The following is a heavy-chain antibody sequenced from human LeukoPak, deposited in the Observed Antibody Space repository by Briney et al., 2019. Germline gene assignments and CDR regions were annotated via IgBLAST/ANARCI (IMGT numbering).Heavy chain of an antibody. CDR1: GFTFSSYG. CDR2: VWYDGSNK. D-gene: IGHD3-16*01. J-gene: IGHJ4*02. Sequence: GRSLRLSCAASGFTFSSYGMHWVRQAPGKGLEWVAVVWYDGSNKYYADSVRGRFTISRDNSKNTLYLQMNSLRAEDTAVYYCARDSPEPTDLPWGSPDYWGQGTLVTVSS. CDR3: ARDSPEPTDLPWGSPDY. V-gene: IGHV3-33*01.